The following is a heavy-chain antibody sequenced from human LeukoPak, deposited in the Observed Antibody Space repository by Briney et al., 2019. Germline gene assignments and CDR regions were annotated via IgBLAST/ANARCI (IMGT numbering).Heavy chain of an antibody. V-gene: IGHV3-23*01. CDR3: AKDPGRYSGYFDY. Sequence: PGGSLRLSCAASGFTISSYAMSWVRQAPGKGLEWVSAISGSGGSTYYADSVKGRFTISRDNSKNTLYLQMNSLRAEDTAVYYCAKDPGRYSGYFDYWGQGTLVTVSS. J-gene: IGHJ4*02. D-gene: IGHD1-26*01. CDR2: ISGSGGST. CDR1: GFTISSYA.